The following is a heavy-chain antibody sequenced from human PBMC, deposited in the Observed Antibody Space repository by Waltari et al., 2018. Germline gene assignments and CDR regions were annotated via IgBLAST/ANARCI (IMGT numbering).Heavy chain of an antibody. CDR1: GFRSTRAS. CDR2: IYNDGST. D-gene: IGHD2-2*01. Sequence: VRLVESAAALTQAGRSLVLVCTGVGFRSTRASNRWGLEAPGKGLEWVSIIYNDGSTYYAPSVKGRVTVSRDASKNPFSLQLSSVTAADTAVYHCARHPASTSPYYFDVWGQGTLVTVSS. J-gene: IGHJ4*02. CDR3: ARHPASTSPYYFDV. V-gene: IGHV3-66*04.